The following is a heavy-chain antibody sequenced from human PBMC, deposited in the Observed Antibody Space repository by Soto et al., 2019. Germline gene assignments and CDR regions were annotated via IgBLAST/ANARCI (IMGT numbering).Heavy chain of an antibody. J-gene: IGHJ4*02. CDR1: GYTFTGYG. CDR2: IIAYDGNS. CDR3: ASTLGGTFVDY. Sequence: QVRLVQSGAEVKKPGASVKVSCKASGYTFTGYGVTWVRQASGQGLEWMGWIIAYDGNSNSAQKFQDRVTLTIDTSMSTAYMEPRNLRSHDTAVYYCASTLGGTFVDYWGQGTQVTVSS. D-gene: IGHD1-26*01. V-gene: IGHV1-18*01.